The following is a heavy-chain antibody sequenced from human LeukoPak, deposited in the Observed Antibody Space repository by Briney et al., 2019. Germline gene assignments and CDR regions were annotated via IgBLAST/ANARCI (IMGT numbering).Heavy chain of an antibody. CDR2: ISSSSSTI. V-gene: IGHV3-48*04. J-gene: IGHJ3*02. CDR1: GFTVSSYS. Sequence: PGGSLRLSCAASGFTVSSYSMNWVRQAPGKGLEWVSYISSSSSTIYYADSVKGRFTISRDNAKNSLYLQMNSLRAEDTAVYYCARDRYNWNDIAFDIWGQGTMVTVSS. CDR3: ARDRYNWNDIAFDI. D-gene: IGHD1-1*01.